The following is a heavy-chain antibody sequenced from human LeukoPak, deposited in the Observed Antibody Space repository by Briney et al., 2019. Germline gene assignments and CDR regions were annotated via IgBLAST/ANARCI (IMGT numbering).Heavy chain of an antibody. Sequence: GASVKVSCKASGGTFSSYAISWVRQAPGQGLEWMGGIIPIFGTANYAQKFQGRDTITADESTSTAYMELSSLRSEDTAVYYCARQLDGYNSIYFDYWGQGTLVTVSS. CDR2: IIPIFGTA. D-gene: IGHD5-24*01. CDR1: GGTFSSYA. V-gene: IGHV1-69*13. CDR3: ARQLDGYNSIYFDY. J-gene: IGHJ4*02.